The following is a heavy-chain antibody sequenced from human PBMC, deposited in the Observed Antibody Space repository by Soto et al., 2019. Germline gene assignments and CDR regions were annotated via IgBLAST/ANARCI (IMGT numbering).Heavy chain of an antibody. Sequence: EEQLVESGGDLVKPGGSLRLSCAASGFTVSNNYMSWVRQAPGKGLEWVSLIYSGGGTYYADSVKGRFTISRDSSKNTLYLQMNSLRAEDTAMYYCAAYSHKGYWGQGTLVTVSS. CDR2: IYSGGGT. CDR3: AAYSHKGY. V-gene: IGHV3-66*01. D-gene: IGHD3-16*01. CDR1: GFTVSNNY. J-gene: IGHJ4*02.